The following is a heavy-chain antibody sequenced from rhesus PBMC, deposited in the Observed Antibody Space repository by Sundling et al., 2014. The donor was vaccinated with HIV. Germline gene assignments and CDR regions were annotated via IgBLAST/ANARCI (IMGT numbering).Heavy chain of an antibody. D-gene: IGHD3-28*01. CDR1: GGSFSAYY. V-gene: IGHV4-99*01. CDR2: ISGKSGST. J-gene: IGHJ4*01. CDR3: AMGGTYYFDIGRLDY. Sequence: QVQLQESGPGLVKPSETLSLTCAVSGGSFSAYYWGWIRQSPGKGLEYIGHISGKSGSTNYNPSLRSRVTISKDTSKKQFSLRLTSVTAADTAVYYCAMGGTYYFDIGRLDYWGQGVLVTVSS.